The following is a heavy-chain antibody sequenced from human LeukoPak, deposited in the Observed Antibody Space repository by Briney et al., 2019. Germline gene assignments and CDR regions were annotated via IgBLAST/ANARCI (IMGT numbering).Heavy chain of an antibody. CDR2: ISSSSSYI. Sequence: GGSLRLSCAASGFTFSSYSMNWVRQAPGKGLEWVSSISSSSSYIYYADSVKGRFTISRDNAKNSLYLQMNSLRAEDTAVYYCARERATSSAVGWFDPWGQGTLVTVSS. CDR3: ARERATSSAVGWFDP. CDR1: GFTFSSYS. V-gene: IGHV3-21*01. D-gene: IGHD1-26*01. J-gene: IGHJ5*02.